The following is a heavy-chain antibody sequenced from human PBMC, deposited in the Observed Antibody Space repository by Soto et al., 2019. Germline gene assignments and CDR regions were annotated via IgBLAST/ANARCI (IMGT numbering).Heavy chain of an antibody. CDR2: VWFDGGNK. D-gene: IGHD4-17*01. J-gene: IGHJ6*02. V-gene: IGHV3-33*01. Sequence: QVQLVASGGGVVQPGTSLRLSCEASGFTFSDHAMHWVRQAPGKGLEWVAVVWFDGGNKFYTDSVKGRFTISRDNSKYTLFLQMNSLRVVDTAVYYCARAPAGDYTLYHYYTMDVWGQGTPVTVSS. CDR1: GFTFSDHA. CDR3: ARAPAGDYTLYHYYTMDV.